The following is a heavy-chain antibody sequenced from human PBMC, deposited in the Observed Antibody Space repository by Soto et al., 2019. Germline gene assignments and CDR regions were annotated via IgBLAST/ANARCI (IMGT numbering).Heavy chain of an antibody. CDR3: ARGPSDSEKQNDY. CDR2: INPDGSRA. J-gene: IGHJ4*02. Sequence: GGSLRLSCAASGFTFSRYWMHWVRQAPGKGLVWVSRINPDGSRATYADSVKGRLTISRDNAKNTLYLQMNSLRAEDTAVYYCARGPSDSEKQNDYWGQGTLVTAPQ. V-gene: IGHV3-74*01. D-gene: IGHD3-10*01. CDR1: GFTFSRYW.